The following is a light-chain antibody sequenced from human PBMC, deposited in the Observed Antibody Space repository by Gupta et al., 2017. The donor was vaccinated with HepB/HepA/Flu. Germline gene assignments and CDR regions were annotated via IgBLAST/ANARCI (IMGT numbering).Light chain of an antibody. CDR3: QQSYSTSWT. J-gene: IGKJ1*01. CDR1: QNIINY. CDR2: AAS. Sequence: DLQMTQSPSSLSASVGDRVTITCRASQNIINYLNWYQHIPGKAPKLLISAASSLQSGVPSRFSGSGSGTDFTLTISSLQPEDFAIYYCQQSYSTSWTFGQGTKVEI. V-gene: IGKV1-39*01.